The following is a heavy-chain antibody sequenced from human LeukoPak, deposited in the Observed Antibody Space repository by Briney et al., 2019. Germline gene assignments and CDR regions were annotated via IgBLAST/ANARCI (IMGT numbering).Heavy chain of an antibody. D-gene: IGHD3-22*01. CDR3: ARENLDYYDSSGYFDY. Sequence: GGSLRLSCAASGFTFSSYGMHWVRQAPGKGLEWVAVIWYDGSNKYYADSVKGRFTISRDNSKNTLYLQMNSLRAEDTAVYYCARENLDYYDSSGYFDYWGQGTLVTASS. V-gene: IGHV3-33*01. CDR2: IWYDGSNK. J-gene: IGHJ4*02. CDR1: GFTFSSYG.